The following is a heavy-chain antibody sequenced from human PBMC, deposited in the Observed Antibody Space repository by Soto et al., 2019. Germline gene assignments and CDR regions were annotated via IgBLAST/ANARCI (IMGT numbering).Heavy chain of an antibody. V-gene: IGHV3-30*18. D-gene: IGHD3-22*01. CDR3: AKSIYYDSSGDYYYYYGMDV. J-gene: IGHJ6*02. CDR1: GFTFSSYG. Sequence: PVGSLRLSCAAPGFTFSSYGMHWVRQAPGKGLEWVAVISYDGSNKYYADSVKGRFTISRDNSKNTLYLQMNSLRAEDTAVYYCAKSIYYDSSGDYYYYYGMDVWGQGTTVTVSS. CDR2: ISYDGSNK.